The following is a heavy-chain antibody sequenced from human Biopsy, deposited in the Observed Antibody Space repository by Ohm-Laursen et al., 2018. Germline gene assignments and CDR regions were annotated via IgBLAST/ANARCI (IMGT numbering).Heavy chain of an antibody. CDR1: GESFSGYY. CDR3: ARLSTLFGVADFTDD. Sequence: GTLSLTCAVYGESFSGYYWTWIRQPPGKGLQWIGSISNSGTTKSSPSLKSRVNISLHTSKNQLSLKLTSVTAADTAVYYCARLSTLFGVADFTDDWGQGTLVTASS. V-gene: IGHV4-59*08. J-gene: IGHJ4*02. D-gene: IGHD3-3*01. CDR2: ISNSGTT.